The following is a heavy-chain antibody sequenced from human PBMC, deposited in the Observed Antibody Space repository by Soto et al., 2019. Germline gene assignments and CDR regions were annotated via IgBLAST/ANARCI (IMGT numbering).Heavy chain of an antibody. V-gene: IGHV4-39*07. CDR1: GDSISNAAYY. J-gene: IGHJ4*02. CDR2: IHNSGST. D-gene: IGHD2-2*01. Sequence: SETLSLTCTVSGDSISNAAYYWGWIRQPPGKGLEWIGSIHNSGSTYFNPSLKSRVTISIDRSKNQFSLKLSSVTAADTAVYYCARVPDYWGQGILVTVSS. CDR3: ARVPDY.